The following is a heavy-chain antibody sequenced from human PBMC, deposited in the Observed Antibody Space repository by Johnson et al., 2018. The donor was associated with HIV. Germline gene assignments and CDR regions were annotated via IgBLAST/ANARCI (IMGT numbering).Heavy chain of an antibody. J-gene: IGHJ3*02. D-gene: IGHD3-3*01. CDR3: ARGMYYNFLSGYGIRWDAFDI. CDR1: GFTFSSYA. V-gene: IGHV3-30-3*01. CDR2: ISGTGGTT. Sequence: QVQLVESGGGVVQPGRSLRLSCAASGFTFSSYAMHWVRQAPGKGLEWVSAISGTGGTTYYADSVRGRFSISRDKSKDTLYLQMNSLRVEDTAVYYCARGMYYNFLSGYGIRWDAFDIWGQGTMVTVSS.